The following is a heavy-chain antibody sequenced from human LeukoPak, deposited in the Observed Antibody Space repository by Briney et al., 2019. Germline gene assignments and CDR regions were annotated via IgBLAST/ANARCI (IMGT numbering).Heavy chain of an antibody. CDR2: ISAYNGNT. Sequence: GATVTLSCTASGYSFTSYGSSWVRQPPGQGLEWMGWISAYNGNTNYAQKLQGRVTMTTDTSTSTAYMELRSLRSDDTAVYYCARDLSWSGTPGYWGQGTLVTVSS. J-gene: IGHJ4*02. V-gene: IGHV1-18*04. D-gene: IGHD3-3*01. CDR3: ARDLSWSGTPGY. CDR1: GYSFTSYG.